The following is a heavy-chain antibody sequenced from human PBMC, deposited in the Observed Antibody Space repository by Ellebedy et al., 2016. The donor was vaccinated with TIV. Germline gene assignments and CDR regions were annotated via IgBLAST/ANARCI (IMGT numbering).Heavy chain of an antibody. D-gene: IGHD4-23*01. J-gene: IGHJ4*02. V-gene: IGHV3-33*08. Sequence: GESLKISCAASGFTFSDYYFNWVRQAPGKGLEWVAVIWYDESNKYYADSVKGRFTISRDNSKNTLYLQMNSLRAEDTAVYYCARGSVTTGVWGQGTLVTVSS. CDR1: GFTFSDYY. CDR3: ARGSVTTGV. CDR2: IWYDESNK.